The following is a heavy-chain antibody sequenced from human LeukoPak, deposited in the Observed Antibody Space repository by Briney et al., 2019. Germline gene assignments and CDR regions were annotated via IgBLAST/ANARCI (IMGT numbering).Heavy chain of an antibody. D-gene: IGHD2/OR15-2a*01. CDR1: GFTFTSYA. CDR3: ARSHYYNSNVPPDY. V-gene: IGHV3-23*01. Sequence: PGGSLRLSCVVSGFTFTSYAMSWVRQAPGKGLEWVSYISARDDSTHYAGSVKGRFTISRDKSKNTLYLQMNSLRAEDTAVYYCARSHYYNSNVPPDYWGQRTLVTVSS. J-gene: IGHJ4*02. CDR2: ISARDDST.